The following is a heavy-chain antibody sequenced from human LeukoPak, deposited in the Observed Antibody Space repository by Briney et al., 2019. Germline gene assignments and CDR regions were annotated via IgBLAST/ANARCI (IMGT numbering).Heavy chain of an antibody. Sequence: GGSQRLSCAGSGFTFSDNWMHWVRQAPGKGLEWVANIKQDGSEKFYVDSVKGRFTISRDNAKNSLYLQMNSLRAEDTAVYYCARKAGDYWGQGTLLTVSS. CDR3: ARKAGDY. D-gene: IGHD3-10*01. CDR2: IKQDGSEK. V-gene: IGHV3-7*01. CDR1: GFTFSDNW. J-gene: IGHJ4*02.